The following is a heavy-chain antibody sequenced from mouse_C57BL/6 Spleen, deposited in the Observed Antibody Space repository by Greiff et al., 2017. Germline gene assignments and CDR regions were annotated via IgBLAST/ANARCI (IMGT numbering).Heavy chain of an antibody. CDR1: GYTFTSYW. V-gene: IGHV1-7*01. CDR3: AREIYYGSSSYYFDY. J-gene: IGHJ2*01. Sequence: VQLQQSGAELAKPGASVKLSCKASGYTFTSYWMHWVKQRPGQGLEWIGYINPSSGYTKYNQKFKDKATLTADQSSSTAYMQLRSLTYEDSAVYYCAREIYYGSSSYYFDYWGQGTTLTVSS. CDR2: INPSSGYT. D-gene: IGHD1-1*01.